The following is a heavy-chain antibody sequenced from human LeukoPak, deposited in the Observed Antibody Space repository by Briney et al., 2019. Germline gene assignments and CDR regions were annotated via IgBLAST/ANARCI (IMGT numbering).Heavy chain of an antibody. CDR3: ARDLLYGPGSHGGY. J-gene: IGHJ4*02. D-gene: IGHD3-10*01. CDR1: GFTFSSCG. Sequence: GRSLRLSCAASGFTFSSCGMHWVRQAPGKGLEWVAVIWYDGSNKYYADSVKGRFTISRDNSKNTLYLQMNSLRAEDTAVYYCARDLLYGPGSHGGYWGQGTLVTVSS. V-gene: IGHV3-33*01. CDR2: IWYDGSNK.